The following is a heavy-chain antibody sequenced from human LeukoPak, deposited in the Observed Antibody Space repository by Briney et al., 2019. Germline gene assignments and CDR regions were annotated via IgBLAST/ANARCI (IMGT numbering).Heavy chain of an antibody. CDR1: GFTFNTDE. Sequence: TLSLSCAASGFTFNTDEKNWSCQAPPTGLERVGVIWYDGTNKYYADSVRGRFTISRDSSKNTLYLQMNSLRAEDTAVYYCAKSGRNWAYLEYWGQGTMVTVSS. V-gene: IGHV3-33*06. CDR3: AKSGRNWAYLEY. J-gene: IGHJ4*02. CDR2: IWYDGTNK. D-gene: IGHD7-27*01.